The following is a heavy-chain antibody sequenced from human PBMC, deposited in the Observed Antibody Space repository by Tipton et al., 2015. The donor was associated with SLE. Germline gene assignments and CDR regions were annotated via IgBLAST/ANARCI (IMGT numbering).Heavy chain of an antibody. CDR3: ARSPSWSGCSSVRSASDI. D-gene: IGHD3-3*01. J-gene: IGHJ3*02. Sequence: QSGPEVKKPGASVKVSCKASGYTFIGYYIHWVRQAPGQGLEWMGRIDPYTGVTDFAQSFQGRVTMTRDTSITTAFMEVSGLRSDDTAVYCCARSPSWSGCSSVRSASDIWGQGTLVTGSS. CDR2: IDPYTGVT. V-gene: IGHV1-2*06. CDR1: GYTFIGYY.